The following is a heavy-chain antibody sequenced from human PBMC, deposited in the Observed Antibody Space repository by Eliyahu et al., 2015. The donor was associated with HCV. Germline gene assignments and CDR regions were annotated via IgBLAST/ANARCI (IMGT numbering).Heavy chain of an antibody. CDR1: GFSXNTXX. V-gene: IGHV3-33*01. D-gene: IGHD3-10*01. CDR3: ARLSFGDYMKGAPFDL. Sequence: QVQLVESGGGVVQPGRSLRLSCXASGFSXNTXXMYWVRQAPGKGLGWAAFXWSDGNKKDYIESVKGRFTISRDNSKNTLDLQMNSLRVEDTAVYYCARLSFGDYMKGAPFDLWGQGTLVTVSS. J-gene: IGHJ4*02. CDR2: XWSDGNKK.